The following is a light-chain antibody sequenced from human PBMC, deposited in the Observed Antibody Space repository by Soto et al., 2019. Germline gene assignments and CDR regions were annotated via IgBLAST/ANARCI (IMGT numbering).Light chain of an antibody. CDR2: DAS. V-gene: IGKV1D-13*01. J-gene: IGKJ2*01. CDR3: QHFNNYPHT. Sequence: AIQLTQSPSSLSASVGERVTITCRASQGISSALAWYQQKPGKAPKLLIYDASSLESGVPSRFSGSGSVTDFTLTISSLQPEDFATYYCQHFNNYPHTFGQGTKLEIK. CDR1: QGISSA.